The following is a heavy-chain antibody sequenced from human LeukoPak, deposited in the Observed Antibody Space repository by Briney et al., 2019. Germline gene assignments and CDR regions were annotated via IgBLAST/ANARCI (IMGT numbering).Heavy chain of an antibody. CDR3: TRFLSLIVVAGNWFDP. Sequence: GGSLRLSCTASGFTFGDYAMSWFRQAPGKGLEWVGFIRSKAYGGTTEYAASVKGRFTISRDDSKSIAYLQMNSLKTEDTAVYYCTRFLSLIVVAGNWFDPWGQGTLVTVSS. V-gene: IGHV3-49*03. J-gene: IGHJ5*02. CDR2: IRSKAYGGTT. CDR1: GFTFGDYA. D-gene: IGHD3-22*01.